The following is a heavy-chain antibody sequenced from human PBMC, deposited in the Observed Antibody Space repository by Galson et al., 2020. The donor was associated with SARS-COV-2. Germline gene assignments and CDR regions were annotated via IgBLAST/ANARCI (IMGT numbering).Heavy chain of an antibody. CDR1: GFVFSNYW. D-gene: IGHD3-10*01. J-gene: IGHJ1*01. CDR3: ATRMPDDYYLGVLDW. V-gene: IGHV3-7*01. CDR2: IKGDGSES. Sequence: GGSLRLSCAASGFVFSNYWMTWVRQSPGKGLEWVANIKGDGSESYYLDSVKGRFTISRDNAKNSLYLQLNSLKVDDTGLYYCATRMPDDYYLGVLDWWGQGTVVTVSS.